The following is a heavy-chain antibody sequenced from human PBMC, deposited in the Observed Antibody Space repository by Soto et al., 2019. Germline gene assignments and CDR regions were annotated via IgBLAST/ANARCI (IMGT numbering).Heavy chain of an antibody. CDR3: APSHYYDSSGYSGY. CDR1: GGTFSSYA. J-gene: IGHJ4*02. CDR2: IIPIFGTA. Sequence: QVQLVQSGAEVKKPGSSVKVSCKASGGTFSSYAISWVRQAPGQGLEWMGGIIPIFGTANYAQKFQGRVTSHSDESTSTAYMELSSLRSEDTAVYYCAPSHYYDSSGYSGYWGQGTLVTVSS. D-gene: IGHD3-22*01. V-gene: IGHV1-69*05.